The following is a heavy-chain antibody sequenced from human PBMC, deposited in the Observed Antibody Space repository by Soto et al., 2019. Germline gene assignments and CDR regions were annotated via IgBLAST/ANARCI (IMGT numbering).Heavy chain of an antibody. J-gene: IGHJ4*02. CDR1: AYTFTNYG. D-gene: IGHD6-13*01. CDR3: ARSGSSWNLREFDS. CDR2: ITAYNVNI. V-gene: IGHV1-18*01. Sequence: QVQLVQSGGEVKKPGASVKVSCKASAYTFTNYGITSVRQAPGQGLEWMVWITAYNVNINYAQKFRGRVTMTTDTSTSSAYLEVRSLRSDDTAVYYCARSGSSWNLREFDSLGQGTLVTVSS.